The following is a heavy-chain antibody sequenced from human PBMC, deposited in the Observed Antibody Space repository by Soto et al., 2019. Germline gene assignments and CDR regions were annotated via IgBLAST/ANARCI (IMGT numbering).Heavy chain of an antibody. CDR1: GGSFSGYY. V-gene: IGHV4-34*01. J-gene: IGHJ6*02. CDR3: ASLATIRVGATTDYYYGMDV. Sequence: PSETLSLTCAVYGGSFSGYYWSWIRQPPGKGLEWIGEINHSGSTNYNPSLKSRVTISVDTSKNQFSLKLSSVTAADTAVYYCASLATIRVGATTDYYYGMDVWDQGTTVTVSS. D-gene: IGHD1-26*01. CDR2: INHSGST.